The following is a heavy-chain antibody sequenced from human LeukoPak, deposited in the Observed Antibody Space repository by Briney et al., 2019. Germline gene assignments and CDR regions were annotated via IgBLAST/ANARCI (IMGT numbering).Heavy chain of an antibody. V-gene: IGHV1-18*01. Sequence: ASVKVSCKASGYTFTSYGISWVRQAPGQGLEWMGWISAYNGNTNYAQKLQGRVTMTTDTSTSTAYMELRSLRSDDTAVYYCARVKTKYYYDSSGNAFDIWGQETMVTVSS. D-gene: IGHD3-22*01. CDR1: GYTFTSYG. CDR2: ISAYNGNT. J-gene: IGHJ3*02. CDR3: ARVKTKYYYDSSGNAFDI.